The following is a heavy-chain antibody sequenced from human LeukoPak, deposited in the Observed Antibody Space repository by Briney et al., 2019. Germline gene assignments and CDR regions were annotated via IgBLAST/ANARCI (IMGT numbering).Heavy chain of an antibody. J-gene: IGHJ5*02. CDR1: GYTFTGYY. V-gene: IGHV1-2*02. Sequence: ASVKVSCKASGYTFTGYYLHWVRQAPGQGLEWLGWINPNSGVANYAQKFQGRVTMTRDTSIGTAYMELSRLISDDTAVYCARDIKSAGSLYSVLVTGVEAVVRYLDPWGQGTLITVSS. CDR3: ARDIKSAGSLYSVLVTGVEAVVRYLDP. CDR2: INPNSGVA. D-gene: IGHD2-8*02.